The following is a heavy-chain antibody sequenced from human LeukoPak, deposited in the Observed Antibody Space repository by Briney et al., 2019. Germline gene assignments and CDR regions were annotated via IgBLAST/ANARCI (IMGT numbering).Heavy chain of an antibody. CDR3: ARGNLYCSSTSCYGYGMDV. CDR2: VYDSGST. J-gene: IGHJ6*02. D-gene: IGHD2-2*01. V-gene: IGHV4-59*01. CDR1: GGTISGYT. Sequence: SETLSLTCTVSGGTISGYTWSWIRQPPGEGLEWIWYVYDSGSTNYNPSLESRVTISVDTSKNQFFLKLISVNAAYTAVYYCARGNLYCSSTSCYGYGMDVWGQGTTVTVSS.